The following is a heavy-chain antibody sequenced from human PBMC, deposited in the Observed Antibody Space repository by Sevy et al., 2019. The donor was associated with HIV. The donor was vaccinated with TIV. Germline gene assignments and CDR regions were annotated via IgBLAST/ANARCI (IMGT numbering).Heavy chain of an antibody. J-gene: IGHJ4*02. V-gene: IGHV3-30-3*01. Sequence: GGSLRLSCAASGFTFSSYAMHWVRQAPGKGLEWVAVISYDGSNKYYADSVKGRFTLSRDKSKNTLYLQMNSLRAVDTAVYYCARALRLADCGGDCSPVYWGQGTLVTVSS. D-gene: IGHD2-21*02. CDR3: ARALRLADCGGDCSPVY. CDR2: ISYDGSNK. CDR1: GFTFSSYA.